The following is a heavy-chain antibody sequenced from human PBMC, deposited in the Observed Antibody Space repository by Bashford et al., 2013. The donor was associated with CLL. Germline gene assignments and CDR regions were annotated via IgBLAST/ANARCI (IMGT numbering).Heavy chain of an antibody. J-gene: IGHJ3*02. CDR3: TRVGNLDDDYFLDDASDI. V-gene: IGHV3-15*01. CDR2: IKNTVHGGAT. Sequence: GGSLRLSCAASGFLFSGAWMSWVRQAPGKGLEWVGRIKNTVHGGATDYAAPVKGRFTISRDDSQQTVDLQMNSLKTDDTGVYYCTRVGNLDDDYFLDDASDIWGQRDNGSPSPQ. CDR1: GFLFSGAW. D-gene: IGHD5-12*01.